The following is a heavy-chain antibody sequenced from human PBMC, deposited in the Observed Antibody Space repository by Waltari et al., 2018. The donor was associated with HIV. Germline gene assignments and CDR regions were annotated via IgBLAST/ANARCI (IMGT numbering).Heavy chain of an antibody. CDR2: VNHSGNI. V-gene: IGHV4-34*01. Sequence: QVHLQQSGAGLLKPSETLSLTCTVAGGSFSGYYWHCIRQPPGQGLEWIGEVNHSGNINYNPSLKSRLIISVDTSKRQFSLRLKSVTAADTAVYYCSREGYGGNPANNFDFWGQGTLVSVSS. CDR1: GGSFSGYY. CDR3: SREGYGGNPANNFDF. J-gene: IGHJ4*02. D-gene: IGHD2-15*01.